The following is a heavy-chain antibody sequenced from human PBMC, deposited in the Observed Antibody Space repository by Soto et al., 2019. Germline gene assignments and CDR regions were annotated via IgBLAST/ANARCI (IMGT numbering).Heavy chain of an antibody. Sequence: SETLSLTCAVSGGSFSGYYWSWILQPPGKGLEWIGEINHSGSTNYNPSLKSRVTISVDTSKNQFSLKLSSVTAADTAVYYCAGDPTTADAFDIWGQGTMVTVSS. CDR2: INHSGST. CDR1: GGSFSGYY. J-gene: IGHJ3*02. CDR3: AGDPTTADAFDI. D-gene: IGHD4-17*01. V-gene: IGHV4-34*01.